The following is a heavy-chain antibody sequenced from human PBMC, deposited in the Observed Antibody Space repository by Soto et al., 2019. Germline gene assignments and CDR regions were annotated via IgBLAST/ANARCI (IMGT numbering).Heavy chain of an antibody. J-gene: IGHJ4*02. D-gene: IGHD1-1*01. CDR3: ARGRYGDY. CDR2: ISAHNGNT. Sequence: QVHLVQSGAEVKKPGASVKVSCKASGYTFTSYGITWVRQAPGQGLEWMGWISAHNGNTDYAQKLQGRVIVTRDTSTSTAYMELRSLISAETAVYYCARGRYGDYWGQGALVTVSS. V-gene: IGHV1-18*01. CDR1: GYTFTSYG.